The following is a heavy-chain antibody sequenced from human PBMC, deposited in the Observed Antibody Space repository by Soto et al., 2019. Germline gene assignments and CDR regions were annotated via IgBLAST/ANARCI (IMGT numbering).Heavy chain of an antibody. D-gene: IGHD3-22*01. CDR2: IWYDGSNK. CDR3: ARDLSYYYDSSGYYLDY. CDR1: GFTFSSYG. V-gene: IGHV3-33*01. Sequence: QVQLVESGGGVVQPGRSLRLSCAASGFTFSSYGMHWVRQAPGKGLAWVAVIWYDGSNKYYADSVKGRFTISRDNSKNSLYLQMNSLRAEDTAVYYCARDLSYYYDSSGYYLDYWGQGTLVTVSS. J-gene: IGHJ4*02.